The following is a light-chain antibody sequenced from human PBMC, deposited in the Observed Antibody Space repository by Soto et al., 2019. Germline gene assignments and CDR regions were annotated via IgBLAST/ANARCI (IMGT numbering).Light chain of an antibody. V-gene: IGLV2-14*01. CDR3: SSFSSTTTLYV. CDR2: EVS. CDR1: SSDVGGHNY. Sequence: QSALTQPASVSGSPGQSITISCTGTSSDVGGHNYVSWYQHHPGKAPKLMIYEVSNRPSGVSNRFSGSKSGNTASLTISGLQPEDEADYHCSSFSSTTTLYVFGTGTQLTVL. J-gene: IGLJ1*01.